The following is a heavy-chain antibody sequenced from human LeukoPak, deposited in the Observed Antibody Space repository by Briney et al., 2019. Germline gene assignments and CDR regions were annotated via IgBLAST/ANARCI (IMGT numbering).Heavy chain of an antibody. Sequence: GASVKVSCKASGGTFSSYAISWVRQAPGQGLEWVGGIIPIFGTANYAQKFQGRVTITADESTSTAYMELSSLRSEDTAVYYCARGGVVYRASADNWFDPWGQGTLVTVSS. CDR1: GGTFSSYA. J-gene: IGHJ5*02. D-gene: IGHD1-14*01. CDR2: IIPIFGTA. CDR3: ARGGVVYRASADNWFDP. V-gene: IGHV1-69*13.